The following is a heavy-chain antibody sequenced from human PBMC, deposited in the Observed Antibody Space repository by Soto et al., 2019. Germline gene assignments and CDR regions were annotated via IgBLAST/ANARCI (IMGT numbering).Heavy chain of an antibody. D-gene: IGHD3-16*01. V-gene: IGHV3-9*01. CDR3: AKGNPLAS. J-gene: IGHJ4*02. CDR1: GFTFDDYA. CDR2: ISGNSDSI. Sequence: EVQLVESGGGLVQPGRSLRLSCAVSGFTFDDYAMHWVRQVPGKGLEWVSGISGNSDSIDYADSVKGRFTISRDDAQNFLYLQMNSLRAEDTALYYCAKGNPLASWGRGPLVSASS.